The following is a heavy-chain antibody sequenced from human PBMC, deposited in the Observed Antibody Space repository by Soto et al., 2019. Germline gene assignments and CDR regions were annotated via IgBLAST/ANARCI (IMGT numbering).Heavy chain of an antibody. CDR3: ARQSSSTWYGDLPYYM. Sequence: QVQLVQSGAEVKQPGASVKVSCMASGYTFISYDIYWVRQATGQGPEWLGWMNPKSGDTVYAQKFKGREAMTRDTSISTAYMEMSSLRSEDTAVYYCARQSSSTWYGDLPYYMWGQGTMVTVSS. J-gene: IGHJ3*02. CDR2: MNPKSGDT. V-gene: IGHV1-8*01. CDR1: GYTFISYD. D-gene: IGHD6-13*01.